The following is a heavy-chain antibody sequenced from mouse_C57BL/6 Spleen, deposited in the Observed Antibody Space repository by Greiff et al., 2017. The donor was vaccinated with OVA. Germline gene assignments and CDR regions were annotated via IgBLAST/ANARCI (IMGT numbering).Heavy chain of an antibody. CDR3: ARSRDYGSSPWFAY. D-gene: IGHD1-1*01. CDR1: GYSFTGYF. CDR2: INPYNGDT. Sequence: EVQLQESGPELVKPGDSVKISCKASGYSFTGYFMNWVMQSHGKSLEWIGRINPYNGDTFYNQKFKGKATLTVDKSSSTAHMELRSLTSEDSAVYYCARSRDYGSSPWFAYWGQGTLVTVSA. V-gene: IGHV1-20*01. J-gene: IGHJ3*01.